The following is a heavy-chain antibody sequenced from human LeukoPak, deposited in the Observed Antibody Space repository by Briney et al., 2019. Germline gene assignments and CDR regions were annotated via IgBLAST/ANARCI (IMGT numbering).Heavy chain of an antibody. CDR2: IYPGDSDT. CDR3: ARGANTYYYDSSGPDY. Sequence: RGESLQISCKGSGYSFTSYWIGWVRQMPGKGLEWMGIIYPGDSDTRYSPSFQGQVTISADKSISTAYLQWSSLKASDTAMYYCARGANTYYYDSSGPDYWGQGTLVTVSS. D-gene: IGHD3-22*01. CDR1: GYSFTSYW. V-gene: IGHV5-51*01. J-gene: IGHJ4*02.